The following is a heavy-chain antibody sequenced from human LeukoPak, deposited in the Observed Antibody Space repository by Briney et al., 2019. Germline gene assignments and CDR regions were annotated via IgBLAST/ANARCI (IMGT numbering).Heavy chain of an antibody. J-gene: IGHJ4*02. CDR3: ARRRDSSSWYEEDY. D-gene: IGHD6-13*01. CDR1: GGSISSYY. Sequence: SETLSLTCTVSGGSISSYYWSWIRQPAGKGLEWIGRIYTSGSITYNPSLKSRVSMSVDTSKNQFSLKLSSVTAADTAVYYCARRRDSSSWYEEDYWGQGTLVTVSS. CDR2: IYTSGSI. V-gene: IGHV4-4*07.